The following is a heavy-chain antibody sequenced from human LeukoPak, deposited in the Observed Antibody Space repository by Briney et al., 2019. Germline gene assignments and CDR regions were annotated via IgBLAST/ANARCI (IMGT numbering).Heavy chain of an antibody. Sequence: SETLSLTCAVYGGXFSGYYCSWIRQPPGKGLEWIGEINHSGSTNYNPSIKSRVIISVDTSKNKVSLKLSSVTAADTAVYYCARVFVWNRFPHWFDPWGQGTLVTVSS. D-gene: IGHD1-1*01. J-gene: IGHJ5*02. CDR2: INHSGST. CDR3: ARVFVWNRFPHWFDP. CDR1: GGXFSGYY. V-gene: IGHV4-34*01.